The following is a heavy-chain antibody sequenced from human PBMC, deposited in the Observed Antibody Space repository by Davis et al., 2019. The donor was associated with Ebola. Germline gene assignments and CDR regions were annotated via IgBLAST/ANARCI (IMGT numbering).Heavy chain of an antibody. V-gene: IGHV1-8*01. CDR1: GYTFTSYD. J-gene: IGHJ4*02. Sequence: AASVKVSCKASGYTFTSYDINWVRQATGQGLEWMGWMNPNRGNTGYAQKFQGRITMTRNISISTAYMELSSLRSDDTAVYYCARRVGARSGFDSWGQGSLVTVSS. CDR2: MNPNRGNT. D-gene: IGHD1-26*01. CDR3: ARRVGARSGFDS.